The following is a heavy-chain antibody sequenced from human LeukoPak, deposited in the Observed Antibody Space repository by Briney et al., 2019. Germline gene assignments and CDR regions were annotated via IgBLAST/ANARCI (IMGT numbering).Heavy chain of an antibody. Sequence: GGSLRLSCAASGFTLSNSAMSWVRQAPGKGLEWVSAISGSGGSTYYADSVKGRFTISRDNSKNTLYLQMNSLRAEGTAVYYCAKDQQWLVPYYFDYWGQGTLVTVSS. CDR2: ISGSGGST. J-gene: IGHJ4*02. V-gene: IGHV3-23*01. CDR3: AKDQQWLVPYYFDY. D-gene: IGHD6-19*01. CDR1: GFTLSNSA.